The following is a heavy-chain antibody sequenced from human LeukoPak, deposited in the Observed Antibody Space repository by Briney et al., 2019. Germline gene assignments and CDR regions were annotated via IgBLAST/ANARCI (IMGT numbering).Heavy chain of an antibody. Sequence: PAGPLRLSCAASGFTFSSYWMSWVRQAPGKGREWVANIKQDGSEKYYVDSVKGRFTISRDNAKKSLYVQMNSLRAEETAVYYCARDHYCSGGNCYSRAFDIWGQGTMVTVSS. V-gene: IGHV3-7*01. CDR1: GFTFSSYW. J-gene: IGHJ3*02. D-gene: IGHD2-15*01. CDR2: IKQDGSEK. CDR3: ARDHYCSGGNCYSRAFDI.